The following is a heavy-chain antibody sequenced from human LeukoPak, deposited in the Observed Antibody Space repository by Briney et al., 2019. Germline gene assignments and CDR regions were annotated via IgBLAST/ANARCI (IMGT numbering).Heavy chain of an antibody. J-gene: IGHJ4*02. CDR3: ARGDGYNEGYFDY. D-gene: IGHD5-24*01. V-gene: IGHV4-59*01. CDR2: IYYSGST. CDR1: GGSISIDY. Sequence: PSETLSLTCTVSGGSISIDYWSWIRQPPGKGLEWIRYIYYSGSTNYNPSLKSRVTISGDTSKDQFSLKLSSVTAADTAVYYCARGDGYNEGYFDYWGQGTLVTVSS.